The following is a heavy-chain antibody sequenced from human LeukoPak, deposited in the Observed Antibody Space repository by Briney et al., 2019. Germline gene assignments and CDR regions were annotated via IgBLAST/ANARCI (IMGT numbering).Heavy chain of an antibody. CDR3: ASSVRRATIFGVPNGY. CDR1: GYTFTSYY. Sequence: ASVKVSCKASGYTFTSYYMHWVRQAPGQGLEWMGIINPSGGSTSYAQKFQGRVTMTRDTSTSTVYMELSSLRSEDTAVYYCASSVRRATIFGVPNGYWGQGTLVTVSS. D-gene: IGHD3-3*01. CDR2: INPSGGST. V-gene: IGHV1-46*01. J-gene: IGHJ4*02.